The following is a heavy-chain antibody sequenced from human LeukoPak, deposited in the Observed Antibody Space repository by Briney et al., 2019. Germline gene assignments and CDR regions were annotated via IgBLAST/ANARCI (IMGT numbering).Heavy chain of an antibody. CDR1: GLSCSSCA. J-gene: IGHJ3*02. V-gene: IGHV3-23*01. CDR2: ISGSGSST. D-gene: IGHD3-10*01. Sequence: GGSLRLSCVASGLSCSSCAMNWVRRAPGKGLEWVSVISGSGSSTYYADSVKGRFTISRDNSKNTLYLQMNSLRDEDTAVYYCARDLSGRYAFDIWGQGTMVTVSS. CDR3: ARDLSGRYAFDI.